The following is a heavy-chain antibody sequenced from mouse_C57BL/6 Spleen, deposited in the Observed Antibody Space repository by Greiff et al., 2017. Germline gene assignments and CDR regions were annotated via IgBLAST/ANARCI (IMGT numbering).Heavy chain of an antibody. Sequence: EVMLVESEGGLVQPGSSMKLSCTASGFTFSDYYMAWVRQVPEKGLEWVANINYDGSSTYYLDSLKSRFIISRDNAKNILYLQMSSLKSEDTATYYCARENYDVPFDYWGQGTTLTVSS. CDR3: ARENYDVPFDY. D-gene: IGHD2-4*01. CDR1: GFTFSDYY. J-gene: IGHJ2*01. V-gene: IGHV5-16*01. CDR2: INYDGSST.